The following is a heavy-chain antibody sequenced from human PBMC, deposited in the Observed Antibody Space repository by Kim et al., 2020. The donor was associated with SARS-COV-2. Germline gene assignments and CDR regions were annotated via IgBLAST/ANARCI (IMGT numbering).Heavy chain of an antibody. D-gene: IGHD2-2*01. Sequence: SETLCLTCSVSGGSIRSGGKFWTWIRQHPAKGLEWIGYISYSGNPHYSPSLRSRISISLQTSENQFSLELTSVTAADTAVYYCARGQPLDYWGQGILVTVSS. V-gene: IGHV4-31*03. J-gene: IGHJ4*02. CDR1: GGSIRSGGKF. CDR2: ISYSGNP. CDR3: ARGQPLDY.